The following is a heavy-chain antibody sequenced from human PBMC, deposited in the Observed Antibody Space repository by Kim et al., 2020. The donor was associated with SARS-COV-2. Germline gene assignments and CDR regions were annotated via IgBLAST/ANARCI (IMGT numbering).Heavy chain of an antibody. J-gene: IGHJ4*02. Sequence: SETLSLTCTVSGDSISSYYWSWIRQPPGKGLEWIGDISYSVNTNYNPSLNSRLTISLDTSKNQFSLKLSSVTAADTAIFYCATSNGGKRAPFDHWGQGALVTVSS. V-gene: IGHV4-59*13. D-gene: IGHD2-15*01. CDR1: GDSISSYY. CDR2: ISYSVNT. CDR3: ATSNGGKRAPFDH.